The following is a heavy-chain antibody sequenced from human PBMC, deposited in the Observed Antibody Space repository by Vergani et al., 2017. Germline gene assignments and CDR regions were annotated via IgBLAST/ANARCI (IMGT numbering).Heavy chain of an antibody. CDR2: ISSSSSTI. CDR1: GFTFSSYT. V-gene: IGHV3-48*01. D-gene: IGHD2-15*01. Sequence: EVQLVESGGGLVQPGGSLRLSCAASGFTFSSYTMNWVRQAPGKGLEWVSYISSSSSTIYYADSVKGRFTISRDNAKNSLYLQMNSLRAEDTAVYYCAIINNVVDDLFDYWGKGTLVTVSS. CDR3: AIINNVVDDLFDY. J-gene: IGHJ4*02.